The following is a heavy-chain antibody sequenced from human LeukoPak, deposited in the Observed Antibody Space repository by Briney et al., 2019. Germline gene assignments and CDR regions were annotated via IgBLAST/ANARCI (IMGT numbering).Heavy chain of an antibody. CDR1: GGSISSYY. V-gene: IGHV4-59*01. D-gene: IGHD2-8*02. J-gene: IGHJ4*02. Sequence: PSETLSLTCTVSGGSISSYYWSWIRQPPGKGLEWIGYIYYSGSTNYNPSLKSRVTVSVDTSKNQFSLKLSSVTAVDTAVYYCAREHAGGAIDYWGQGTLVTVSS. CDR2: IYYSGST. CDR3: AREHAGGAIDY.